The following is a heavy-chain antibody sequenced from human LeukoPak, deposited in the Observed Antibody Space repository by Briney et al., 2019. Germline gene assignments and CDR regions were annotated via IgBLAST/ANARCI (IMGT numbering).Heavy chain of an antibody. V-gene: IGHV3-7*03. CDR2: IKQDGSDN. CDR3: ATTAIVPVEAVDV. CDR1: GCMFSRYW. D-gene: IGHD2-8*01. Sequence: GGALRLSCAASGCMFSRYWMGWVRQDPGKGLEWVANIKQDGSDNYYVDSVKGRFTISRHNAKNSLYLQMNSLGAEDTAVYYCATTAIVPVEAVDVWGQGTTVTVPS. J-gene: IGHJ6*02.